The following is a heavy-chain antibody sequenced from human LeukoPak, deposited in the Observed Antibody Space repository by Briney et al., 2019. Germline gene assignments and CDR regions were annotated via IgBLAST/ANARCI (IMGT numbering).Heavy chain of an antibody. D-gene: IGHD3-22*01. Sequence: GGSLRLSCAASGFTFSNYNMNWVRQAPGKGLEWVSSITSSSSYIYYADSVKGRFTISRDKSKNTLYLQMNSLRAEDTAVYYCAKGRIVVVALDSWGQGTLVTVSS. V-gene: IGHV3-21*04. CDR3: AKGRIVVVALDS. J-gene: IGHJ4*02. CDR1: GFTFSNYN. CDR2: ITSSSSYI.